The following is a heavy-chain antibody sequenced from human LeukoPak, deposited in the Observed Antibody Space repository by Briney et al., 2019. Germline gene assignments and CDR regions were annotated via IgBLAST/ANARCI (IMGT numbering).Heavy chain of an antibody. V-gene: IGHV1-2*02. J-gene: IGHJ4*02. D-gene: IGHD6-19*01. CDR2: INPKSGGT. CDR1: GFTFTGYC. Sequence: ASVKVSCKASGFTFTGYCMHWVRQAPGQGLEWMGWINPKSGGTNYAQKFQGRVTMTRDTSISTTYMELSRLRSDDTAVYYCARVRGISGGYAPPLGYFDYWGQGTLVTVSS. CDR3: ARVRGISGGYAPPLGYFDY.